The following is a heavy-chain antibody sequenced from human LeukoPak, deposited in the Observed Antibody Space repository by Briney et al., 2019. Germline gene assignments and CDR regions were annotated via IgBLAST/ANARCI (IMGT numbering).Heavy chain of an antibody. V-gene: IGHV3-43*01. Sequence: GGSLRLSCAASGFTFDDYTMHWVRQAPGKGLEWVSLINWNDGSTYYADSVKGRFTISRDNSKNSLLLQMNSLATEDTALYYCAKGGQWLLDSWGQGTLVTVSS. CDR3: AKGGQWLLDS. D-gene: IGHD5-12*01. J-gene: IGHJ4*02. CDR2: INWNDGST. CDR1: GFTFDDYT.